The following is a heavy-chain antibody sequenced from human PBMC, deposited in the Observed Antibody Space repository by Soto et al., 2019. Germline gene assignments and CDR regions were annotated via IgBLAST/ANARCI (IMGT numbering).Heavy chain of an antibody. CDR1: GGSISSTSYY. J-gene: IGHJ6*02. D-gene: IGHD1-7*01. CDR3: ARHLRNWNWSGMDV. CDR2: IYYSGST. V-gene: IGHV4-39*01. Sequence: SETLSLTCTVSGGSISSTSYYGGWIRQPPGKGLEWIGSIYYSGSTYYNPSLKSRVTISVDTSKNQFSLKLSSVTAADTAVYYCARHLRNWNWSGMDVWGQGTTVTVSS.